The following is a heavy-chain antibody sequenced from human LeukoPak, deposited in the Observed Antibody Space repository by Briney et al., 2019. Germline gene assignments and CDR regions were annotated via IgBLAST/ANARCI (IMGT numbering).Heavy chain of an antibody. V-gene: IGHV3-30*02. CDR3: AKERSGSYYSAAAPPGY. D-gene: IGHD3-10*01. Sequence: PGGSLRLSCAASGFTFSSYGMHWVRQAPGKGLEWVAFIRYDGSNKYYADSVKGRFTISRDNSKNTLYLQMNSLRAEDTAVYYCAKERSGSYYSAAAPPGYWGQGTLVTVSS. J-gene: IGHJ4*02. CDR2: IRYDGSNK. CDR1: GFTFSSYG.